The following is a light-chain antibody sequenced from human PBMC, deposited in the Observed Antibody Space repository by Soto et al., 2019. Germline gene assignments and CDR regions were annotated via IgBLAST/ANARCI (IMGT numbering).Light chain of an antibody. CDR1: QSFSSSY. CDR2: GAS. J-gene: IGKJ2*01. CDR3: QQYGRSPYT. Sequence: EVVLTQSPGTLSLSPGERATLSCRASQSFSSSYLAWYQQKPGQAPRLLIYGASIRATGIPDRFSGSDSGTELTITISRLEPEDFAVYYCQQYGRSPYTFGQGTKLEIK. V-gene: IGKV3-20*01.